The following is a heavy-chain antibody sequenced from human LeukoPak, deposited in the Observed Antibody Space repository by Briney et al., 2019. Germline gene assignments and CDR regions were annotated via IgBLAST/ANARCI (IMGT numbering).Heavy chain of an antibody. CDR2: IYYSGST. Sequence: SETLSLTCTVSGGSISSGDYYWSWIRQPPGKGLEWIGYIYYSGSTYYNPSLKSRVTISVDTSKNQFSLKLSSVTAADTAVYYCAREESLIVVIPAAVTDAFDIWGQGTMVTVSS. CDR3: AREESLIVVIPAAVTDAFDI. CDR1: GGSISSGDYY. D-gene: IGHD2-2*01. J-gene: IGHJ3*02. V-gene: IGHV4-30-4*08.